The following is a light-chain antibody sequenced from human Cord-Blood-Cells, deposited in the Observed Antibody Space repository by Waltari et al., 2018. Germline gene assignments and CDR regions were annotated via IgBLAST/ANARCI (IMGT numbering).Light chain of an antibody. J-gene: IGLJ2*01. CDR2: EVS. CDR3: SSYTSSSNVV. V-gene: IGLV2-14*01. Sequence: QSALTQPASVSGSPGQSITISCTGTISDVGGYNTVSWYQQHPGKAPKLMIYEVSNRPSGVSNRFSGSKSGNTASLTISGLQAEDEADYYCSSYTSSSNVVFGGGTKLTVL. CDR1: ISDVGGYNT.